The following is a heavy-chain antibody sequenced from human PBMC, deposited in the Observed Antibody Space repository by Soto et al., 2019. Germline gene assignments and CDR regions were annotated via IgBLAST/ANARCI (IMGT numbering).Heavy chain of an antibody. J-gene: IGHJ3*01. D-gene: IGHD4-17*01. CDR3: ARDDFGDLWRTFDL. V-gene: IGHV1-18*04. Sequence: QVQLVQSGPEVKKSGASVKISCKASGYTFINYGISWVRQAPGQGLEWMGWITDYNGYTKYARKFQDRVTMTTDTSTTTAYMELRSLRSDDTAVYFCARDDFGDLWRTFDLWGQGTKVTGSS. CDR1: GYTFINYG. CDR2: ITDYNGYT.